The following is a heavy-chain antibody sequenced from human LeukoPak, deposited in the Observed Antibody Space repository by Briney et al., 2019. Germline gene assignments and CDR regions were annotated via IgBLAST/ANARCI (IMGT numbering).Heavy chain of an antibody. D-gene: IGHD3-10*01. CDR3: ARGTSMVRGVTVPPADY. V-gene: IGHV3-64*01. J-gene: IGHJ4*02. CDR1: GFTFSSYA. Sequence: GGSLRLSCAASGFTFSSYAMYWVRQAPGKGLEYVSAISSNGGSTYYANSLKGRFTISRDNFENTLYLQMGSLRAEDMAVYYCARGTSMVRGVTVPPADYWGQGTLVTVSS. CDR2: ISSNGGST.